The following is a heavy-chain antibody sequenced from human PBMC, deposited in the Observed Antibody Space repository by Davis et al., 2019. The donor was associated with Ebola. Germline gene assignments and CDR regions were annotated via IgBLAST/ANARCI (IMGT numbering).Heavy chain of an antibody. V-gene: IGHV2-70*04. D-gene: IGHD3-22*01. CDR2: LDWDDDK. J-gene: IGHJ4*02. CDR1: GASVSSSEVR. CDR3: ARIRHETSGYHFDS. Sequence: SGPTLVKPTQTLTLTCTISGASVSSSEVRVSWIRQPPGKALEWLARLDWDDDKYYSTSLKTRLTISKDTSKNQVVLTMTNMDPVDTATYYCARIRHETSGYHFDSWGQGTLVTVSS.